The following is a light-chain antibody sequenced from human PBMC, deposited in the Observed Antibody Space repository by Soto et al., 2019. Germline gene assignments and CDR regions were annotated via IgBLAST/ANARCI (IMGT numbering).Light chain of an antibody. J-gene: IGLJ2*01. CDR1: NIGSKS. CDR3: QVWDSSSDHVV. V-gene: IGLV3-21*04. CDR2: YDS. Sequence: SYELTQPPSVSVAPGKTARITCGGTNIGSKSVHWYQQKPCQAPVLVIYYDSDRPSGIPERFSGSNSGNTATLTISRVEAGDEADYYCQVWDSSSDHVVFGGGTKVTVL.